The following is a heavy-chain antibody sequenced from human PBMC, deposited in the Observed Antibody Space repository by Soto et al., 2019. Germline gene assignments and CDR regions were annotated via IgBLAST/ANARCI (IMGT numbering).Heavy chain of an antibody. J-gene: IGHJ5*02. CDR2: IWYDGSNK. CDR3: ARDLAARDAGNWFDP. Sequence: PXVSLRLSCAASGFTFSSYGMHGVRQAPGKGLEWVAVIWYDGSNKYYADSVKGRFTISRDNSKNTLYLQMNSLRAEDTAVYYCARDLAARDAGNWFDPWGQGTLVTVSS. CDR1: GFTFSSYG. D-gene: IGHD6-6*01. V-gene: IGHV3-33*01.